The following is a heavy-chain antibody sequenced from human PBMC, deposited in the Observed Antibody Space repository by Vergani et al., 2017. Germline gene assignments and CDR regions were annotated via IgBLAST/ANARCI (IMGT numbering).Heavy chain of an antibody. CDR3: ARGSLDSNTYYYTDY. J-gene: IGHJ4*02. D-gene: IGHD2/OR15-2a*01. Sequence: QVQLQESGPGLVKPSETLSLTCTVSGGSISSYYWSWIRQPPGKGLEWIGYIYYSGTTNYNPSLKSRVTISSDTPKNQFSLKLSSVTAADTAIYYCARGSLDSNTYYYTDYWGQGTLVTVSS. CDR2: IYYSGTT. CDR1: GGSISSYY. V-gene: IGHV4-59*01.